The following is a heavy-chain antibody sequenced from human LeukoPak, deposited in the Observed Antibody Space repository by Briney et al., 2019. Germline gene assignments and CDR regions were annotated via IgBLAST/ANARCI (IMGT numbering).Heavy chain of an antibody. J-gene: IGHJ6*03. CDR1: GYSISSGYY. V-gene: IGHV4-38-2*02. Sequence: PSETLSLTCTVSGYSISSGYYWGWIRQPPGKGLEWIGSIYHSGSTYYNPSLKSRVTISVDTSKNQFSLKLSSVTAADTAVYYCARDLSYSSSWYGNYYYYYMDVWGKGTTVTVSS. D-gene: IGHD6-13*01. CDR3: ARDLSYSSSWYGNYYYYYMDV. CDR2: IYHSGST.